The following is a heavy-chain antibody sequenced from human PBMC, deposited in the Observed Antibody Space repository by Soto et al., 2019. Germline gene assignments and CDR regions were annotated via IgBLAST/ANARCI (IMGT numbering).Heavy chain of an antibody. Sequence: SEKGSCKASGGTFSSYAISWVRQALGQGLEWMGGIIPIFGTANYAQKFQGRVTITADESTSTAYMELSSLRSEDTAVYYCARDLGGSPGNWFDPWGQGTLVTVSS. D-gene: IGHD1-26*01. CDR2: IIPIFGTA. CDR1: GGTFSSYA. V-gene: IGHV1-69*13. J-gene: IGHJ5*02. CDR3: ARDLGGSPGNWFDP.